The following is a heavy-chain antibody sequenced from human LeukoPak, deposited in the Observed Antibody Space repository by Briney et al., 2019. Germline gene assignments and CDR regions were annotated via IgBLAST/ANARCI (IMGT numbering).Heavy chain of an antibody. D-gene: IGHD6-13*01. CDR2: IYTSGST. V-gene: IGHV4-4*07. CDR1: GGSISSHY. J-gene: IGHJ4*02. Sequence: SETLSLTCTVSGGSISSHYWNWIRQPAGKGLEWIGRIYTSGSTNYNPSLKSRVTMSVDTSENQFSLKLNSVTAADTAVYYCARAGDSTSPLDYWGQGTLVTVSS. CDR3: ARAGDSTSPLDY.